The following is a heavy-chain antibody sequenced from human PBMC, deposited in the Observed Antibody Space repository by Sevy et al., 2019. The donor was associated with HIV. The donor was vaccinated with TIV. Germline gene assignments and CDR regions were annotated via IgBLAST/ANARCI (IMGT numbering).Heavy chain of an antibody. Sequence: ASVKVSCKASGYTFTSYDINWVRQATGQGLEWMGWMNPNSGNRGYAQKFQGRVTMTRNTSISTAYMELSSLRSEDTAVYYCTSYGTLYNWFDPWGQGTLVTVSS. V-gene: IGHV1-8*01. CDR1: GYTFTSYD. CDR3: TSYGTLYNWFDP. J-gene: IGHJ5*02. CDR2: MNPNSGNR. D-gene: IGHD3-10*01.